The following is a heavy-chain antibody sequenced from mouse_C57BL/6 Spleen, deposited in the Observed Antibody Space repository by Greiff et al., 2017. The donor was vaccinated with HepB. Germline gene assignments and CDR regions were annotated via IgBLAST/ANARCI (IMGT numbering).Heavy chain of an antibody. Sequence: VQLQQSGAELVRPGASVTLSCKASGYTFTDYEMHWVKQTPVHGLEWIGAIDPETGGTAYNQKFKGKAILTADKSSSTAYMELRSLTSEDSAVYYCTRWAAQGTDAYWGQGTLVTVSA. V-gene: IGHV1-15*01. J-gene: IGHJ3*01. CDR1: GYTFTDYE. CDR2: IDPETGGT. D-gene: IGHD3-2*02. CDR3: TRWAAQGTDAY.